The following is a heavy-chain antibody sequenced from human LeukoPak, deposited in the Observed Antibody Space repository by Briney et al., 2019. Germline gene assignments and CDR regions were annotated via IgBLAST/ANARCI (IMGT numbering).Heavy chain of an antibody. CDR1: GFTVSSNY. CDR2: IKSKTDGGTT. CDR3: TTGLRNGYSSGWYDC. J-gene: IGHJ5*01. D-gene: IGHD6-19*01. Sequence: GGSLRLSCAASGFTVSSNYMSWVRQAPGKGLEWVGRIKSKTDGGTTDYAAPVKGRFTISRDDSKNTLYLQMNSLKTEDTAVYYCTTGLRNGYSSGWYDCWGQGTLVTVSS. V-gene: IGHV3-15*01.